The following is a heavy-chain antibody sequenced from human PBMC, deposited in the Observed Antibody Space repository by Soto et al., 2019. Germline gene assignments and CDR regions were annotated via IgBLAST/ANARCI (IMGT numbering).Heavy chain of an antibody. V-gene: IGHV5-51*01. CDR3: ARLMRKPLWDIVVVPAAIILSYMDV. Sequence: PGESLKISCKGSGYSFTSYWIGWVRQMPGKGLEWMGIIYPGDSDTRYSPSFQGQVTISADKSISTAYLQWSSLKASDTAMYYCARLMRKPLWDIVVVPAAIILSYMDVWGKGTTVTVSS. J-gene: IGHJ6*03. D-gene: IGHD2-2*02. CDR1: GYSFTSYW. CDR2: IYPGDSDT.